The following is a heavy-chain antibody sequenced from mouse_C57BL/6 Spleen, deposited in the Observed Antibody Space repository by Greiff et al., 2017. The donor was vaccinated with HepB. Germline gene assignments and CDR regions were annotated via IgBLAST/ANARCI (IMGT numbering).Heavy chain of an antibody. J-gene: IGHJ4*01. D-gene: IGHD2-2*01. CDR3: ARIYYGYGGYYAMDY. CDR1: GYTFTSYW. V-gene: IGHV1-55*01. Sequence: VQLQQPGAELVKPGASVKMSCKASGYTFTSYWITWVKQRPGQGLEWIGDIYPGSGSTNYNEKFKSKATLTVDTSSSTAYMQLSSLTSEDSAVYYCARIYYGYGGYYAMDYWGQGTSVTVSS. CDR2: IYPGSGST.